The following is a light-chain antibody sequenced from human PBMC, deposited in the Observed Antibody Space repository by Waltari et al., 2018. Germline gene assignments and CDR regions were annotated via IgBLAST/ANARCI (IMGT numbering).Light chain of an antibody. CDR2: DVS. Sequence: QSALTQPASVSGSPGQSITISCTGTSSAVGGYNYVSWYKQHPGKAPKLMIYDVSKRPSGVSNRFSGSKSGNTASLTISGLQAEDEADYYCSSYTSSSTWVFGGGTKLTVL. J-gene: IGLJ3*02. CDR3: SSYTSSSTWV. V-gene: IGLV2-14*01. CDR1: SSAVGGYNY.